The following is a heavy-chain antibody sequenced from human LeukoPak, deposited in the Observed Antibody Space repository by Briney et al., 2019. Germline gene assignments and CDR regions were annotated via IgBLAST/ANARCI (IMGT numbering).Heavy chain of an antibody. CDR3: ARQPAATAAFDI. J-gene: IGHJ3*02. Sequence: TSETLSLTCTVSGGSINNYYWSWIRQPPGKGLEWIGYIYYSGGDMNYNPSLKSRPTISVDTSKNQISLMLTSMTAADTAVYYCARQPAATAAFDIWAQGTMVTVSS. V-gene: IGHV4-59*08. CDR2: IYYSGGDM. D-gene: IGHD1-14*01. CDR1: GGSINNYY.